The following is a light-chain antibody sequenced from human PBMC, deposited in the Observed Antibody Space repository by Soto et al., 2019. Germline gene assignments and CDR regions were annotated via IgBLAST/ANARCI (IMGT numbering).Light chain of an antibody. CDR2: GAS. Sequence: DIQMTQSPASLSASLGDRFTMTCRSSQSISIYLNWYQLKPGKAPNLLMYGASYLKSGVPTRFSGSGSGTDFTLTISSLQPEDFAIYYCQQTYTTPEITFGQGTRLEIK. CDR1: QSISIY. J-gene: IGKJ5*01. CDR3: QQTYTTPEIT. V-gene: IGKV1-39*01.